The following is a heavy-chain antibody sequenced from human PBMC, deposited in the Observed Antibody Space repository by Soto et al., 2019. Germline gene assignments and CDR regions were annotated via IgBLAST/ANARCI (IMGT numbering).Heavy chain of an antibody. D-gene: IGHD6-13*01. J-gene: IGHJ4*02. CDR1: GDSVSSNNAV. Sequence: SQTLSLTCGISGDSVSSNNAVWSWIRQSPSGGLEWRGGTYYRSKWYGDYAVSVKSRITINSDSSKNQFSLHLNSVTPEDTAVYFCARGYSSTRSDNNYFDFWGQGTRVTV. CDR2: TYYRSKWYG. CDR3: ARGYSSTRSDNNYFDF. V-gene: IGHV6-1*01.